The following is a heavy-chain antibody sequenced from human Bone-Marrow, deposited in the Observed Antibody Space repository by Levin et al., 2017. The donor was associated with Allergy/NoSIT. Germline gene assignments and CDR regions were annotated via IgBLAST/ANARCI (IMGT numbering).Heavy chain of an antibody. CDR1: GFTFSNYS. V-gene: IGHV3-48*04. J-gene: IGHJ6*02. D-gene: IGHD3-22*01. Sequence: GGSLRLSCVVSGFTFSNYSMNWVRQAPGKGLEWLSYISYSTGTIYYADSVKGRFTISRDNAKNSLYLQMNSLRAEDTAVYYCARDEYYYDSSGYAESMAEMDVWGQGTTVTVSS. CDR3: ARDEYYYDSSGYAESMAEMDV. CDR2: ISYSTGTI.